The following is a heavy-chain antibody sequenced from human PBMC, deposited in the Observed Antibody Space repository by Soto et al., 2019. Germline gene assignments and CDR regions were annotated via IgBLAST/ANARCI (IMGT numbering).Heavy chain of an antibody. Sequence: EVQLVESGGGLVQPGGSLKLSCAASGFTFSGSAVHWVRQASGKGLEWVGRIRNKANTYATAYAASVKGRFTISRDDSKNTAYLQMNSLTTDDTAVYYCTSHSPEDMRWSWGLGTQVTVSS. CDR3: TSHSPEDMRWS. V-gene: IGHV3-73*02. D-gene: IGHD2-15*01. CDR2: IRNKANTYAT. CDR1: GFTFSGSA. J-gene: IGHJ4*02.